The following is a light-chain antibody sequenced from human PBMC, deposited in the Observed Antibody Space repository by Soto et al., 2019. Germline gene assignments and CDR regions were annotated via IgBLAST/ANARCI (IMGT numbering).Light chain of an antibody. Sequence: SYELTQPPSVSVAPGQTARITCGGDNIGSKSVHWYQQKPGQAPVLVVYNDRDRPSGIPERFPGSNSGNTATLTISRVEAGDEADYYCQLWVSSSNHFYALGTGTKVTVL. V-gene: IGLV3-21*02. CDR2: NDR. CDR3: QLWVSSSNHFYA. CDR1: NIGSKS. J-gene: IGLJ1*01.